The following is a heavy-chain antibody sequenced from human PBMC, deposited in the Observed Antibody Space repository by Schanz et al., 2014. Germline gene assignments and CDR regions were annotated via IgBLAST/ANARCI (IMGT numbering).Heavy chain of an antibody. D-gene: IGHD1-26*01. CDR3: AREGDRHFGTARYHGLDV. Sequence: QVQLQESGPGLVRPSETLSLTCAVSGDSVNTGGHSWNWIRQPPGKGLEWIGYIYYGGSTFYNPSLQSRASISVDMSKNQFSLTMKSVTAADTAVYFCAREGDRHFGTARYHGLDVWGQGATVIVS. CDR2: IYYGGST. V-gene: IGHV4-30-4*07. J-gene: IGHJ6*02. CDR1: GDSVNTGGHS.